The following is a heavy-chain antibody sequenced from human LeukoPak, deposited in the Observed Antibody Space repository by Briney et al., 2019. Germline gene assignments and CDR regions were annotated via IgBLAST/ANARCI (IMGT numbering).Heavy chain of an antibody. CDR3: ARAFRARYFDL. V-gene: IGHV4-39*06. J-gene: IGHJ2*01. D-gene: IGHD2/OR15-2a*01. CDR1: GGPIPTSSYH. CDR2: INFSGSA. Sequence: PPAPLSLTCTVSGGPIPTSSYHWGWSRQPPGEGREWIGIINFSGSAYYIPALKGRVTVSVDTSKNQYALKLSSVTAADTAVYYCARAFRARYFDLWGRGTLVTVSS.